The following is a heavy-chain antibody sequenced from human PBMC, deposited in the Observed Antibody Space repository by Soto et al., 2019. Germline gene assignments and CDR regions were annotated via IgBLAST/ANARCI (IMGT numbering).Heavy chain of an antibody. CDR1: GGSISSSSYH. D-gene: IGHD6-6*01. CDR3: ASSSPFHY. CDR2: IYYSGST. J-gene: IGHJ4*02. Sequence: SETLSLTCTVSGGSISSSSYHWDWIRQPPGKGPEWIGSIYYSGSTYYNPSLKSRVTISVDTSKDQFSLKLTSVTAADTGVYYCASSSPFHYWGPGILVTVSS. V-gene: IGHV4-39*01.